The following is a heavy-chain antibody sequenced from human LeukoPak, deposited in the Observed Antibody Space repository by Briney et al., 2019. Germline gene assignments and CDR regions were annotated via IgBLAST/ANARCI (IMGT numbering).Heavy chain of an antibody. D-gene: IGHD6-13*01. CDR2: FDPEDGET. V-gene: IGHV1-24*01. CDR1: GYTLTELS. Sequence: ASVKVSCKVSGYTLTELSMHWVRQAPGKGLEWMGGFDPEDGETIYAQKFQGRVTMTEDTSTDTAYMELSSLRSEDTAVYYCATEGKYSSSWTVAEYWGQGTLVTVSS. CDR3: ATEGKYSSSWTVAEY. J-gene: IGHJ4*02.